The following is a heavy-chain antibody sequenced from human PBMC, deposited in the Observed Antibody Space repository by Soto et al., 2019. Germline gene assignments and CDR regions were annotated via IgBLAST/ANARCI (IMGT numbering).Heavy chain of an antibody. Sequence: LRLSCAASGFTFSSYGMHWVRQAPGKGLEWVAVIWYDGSNKYYADSVKGRFTISRDNSKNTLYLQMNSLRAEDTAVYYCAREGEWFGELLYYYYGMDVWGQGTTVTVSS. CDR1: GFTFSSYG. J-gene: IGHJ6*02. CDR2: IWYDGSNK. V-gene: IGHV3-33*01. CDR3: AREGEWFGELLYYYYGMDV. D-gene: IGHD3-10*01.